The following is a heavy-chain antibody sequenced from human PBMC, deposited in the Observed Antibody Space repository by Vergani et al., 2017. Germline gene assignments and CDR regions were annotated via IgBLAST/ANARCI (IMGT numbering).Heavy chain of an antibody. CDR3: ARGAAAPLYYYYGMDV. V-gene: IGHV1-46*03. J-gene: IGHJ6*02. CDR2: INPSGGST. Sequence: QVQLLQSGSELKKPGASVKVSCKASGYTFTSYYMHWVRQAPGQGLEWMGIINPSGGSTSYAQKFQGRVTMTRDTSTSTVYMELSSLRSEDTAVYYCARGAAAPLYYYYGMDVWGQGTTVTVSS. CDR1: GYTFTSYY. D-gene: IGHD6-13*01.